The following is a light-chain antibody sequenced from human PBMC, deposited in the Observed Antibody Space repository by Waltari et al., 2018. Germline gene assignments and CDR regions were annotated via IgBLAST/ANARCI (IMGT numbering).Light chain of an antibody. CDR1: ALPKQY. J-gene: IGLJ3*02. CDR2: KDS. Sequence: SYELTQPPSVSVSPGQTARITCSGDALPKQYAYWYQQKLGQAPALVIYKDSERPSGIPERFSGPSSGTTVTLTISGVQAEDEADYYCQSADSSGTYPVVFGGGTKLTVL. CDR3: QSADSSGTYPVV. V-gene: IGLV3-25*02.